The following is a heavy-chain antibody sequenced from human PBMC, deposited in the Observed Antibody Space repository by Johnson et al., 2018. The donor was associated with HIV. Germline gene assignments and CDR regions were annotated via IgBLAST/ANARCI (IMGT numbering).Heavy chain of an antibody. D-gene: IGHD1-1*01. V-gene: IGHV3-20*04. CDR3: AKDLGWNGGAFDI. J-gene: IGHJ3*02. CDR1: GFTFDDYG. Sequence: EVQLVESGGGVVRPGGSLRLSCAASGFTFDDYGMSWVRQAPGKGLEWVSSISWNSGSIGYADSVKGRFTISRDNAKNSLYLQMNSLSAEDTAFYYCAKDLGWNGGAFDIWGQGTMVTVSS. CDR2: ISWNSGSI.